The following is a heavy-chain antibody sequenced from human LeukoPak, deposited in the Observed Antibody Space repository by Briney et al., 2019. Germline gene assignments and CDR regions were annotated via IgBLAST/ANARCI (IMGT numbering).Heavy chain of an antibody. Sequence: SETLSLTCTVSGGSISSSSYYWGWIRQPPGKGLEWIGSIYYSGSTYYNPSLKSRVTISVDTSKNQFSLKLSSVTAADTAVYYCARDYSYGSGRFDYWGQGTLVTVSS. CDR3: ARDYSYGSGRFDY. CDR2: IYYSGST. J-gene: IGHJ4*02. V-gene: IGHV4-39*07. CDR1: GGSISSSSYY. D-gene: IGHD5-18*01.